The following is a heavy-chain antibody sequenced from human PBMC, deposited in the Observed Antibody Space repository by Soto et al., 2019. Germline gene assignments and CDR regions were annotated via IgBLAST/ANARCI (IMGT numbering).Heavy chain of an antibody. Sequence: VASVKVSCKASGGTFSSYAISWVRQAPGQGLEWMGGIIPIFGTANYAQKFQGRVTITADESTSTAYMELSSVRSEDTAVDYCARFSIVGVPAATYYNYDGKDDWGQGTTVTVAS. CDR2: IIPIFGTA. CDR3: ARFSIVGVPAATYYNYDGKDD. J-gene: IGHJ6*02. D-gene: IGHD2-2*01. CDR1: GGTFSSYA. V-gene: IGHV1-69*13.